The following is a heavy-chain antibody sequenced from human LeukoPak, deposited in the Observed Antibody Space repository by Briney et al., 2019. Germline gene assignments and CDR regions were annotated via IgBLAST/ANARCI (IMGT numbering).Heavy chain of an antibody. J-gene: IGHJ3*02. D-gene: IGHD3-16*01. CDR3: ARQGLRAFDI. Sequence: SETLSLTCTVFGGSISSPSHYWGWVRQPPVKGLEWIASIYYTGSTYQSPSLKSRLTISVDTSKNQFSLRLSSVTAADTAVYFCARQGLRAFDIWGQGTTVIVSS. V-gene: IGHV4-39*01. CDR1: GGSISSPSHY. CDR2: IYYTGST.